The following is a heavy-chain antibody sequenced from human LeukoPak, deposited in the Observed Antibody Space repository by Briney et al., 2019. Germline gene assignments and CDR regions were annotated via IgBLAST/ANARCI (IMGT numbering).Heavy chain of an antibody. J-gene: IGHJ4*02. V-gene: IGHV3-7*03. D-gene: IGHD3-3*01. CDR3: AKDTHYDFWSGYYDY. CDR1: GFSLSGYW. Sequence: GGSLRLSCAASGFSLSGYWMSWVRQAPGKGLEWVARLHANGDEKNFVGSVKGRFTISRDNAKNSLYLQMNSLRAEDTALYYCAKDTHYDFWSGYYDYWGQGTLVTVSS. CDR2: LHANGDEK.